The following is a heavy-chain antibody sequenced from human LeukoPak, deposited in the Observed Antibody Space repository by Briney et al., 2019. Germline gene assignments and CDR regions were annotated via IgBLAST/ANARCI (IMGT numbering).Heavy chain of an antibody. CDR1: EYSFATYW. J-gene: IGHJ4*02. Sequence: GESLKISCQGSEYSFATYWIAWLRQMPGKGLGWMGIIYPSDSDTRYSPSFQGQVTISADKSIKTAYLQWSSLKASDTAMYYCARPLQGIVGATGFDYWGQGTLVAVSS. D-gene: IGHD1-26*01. CDR2: IYPSDSDT. CDR3: ARPLQGIVGATGFDY. V-gene: IGHV5-51*01.